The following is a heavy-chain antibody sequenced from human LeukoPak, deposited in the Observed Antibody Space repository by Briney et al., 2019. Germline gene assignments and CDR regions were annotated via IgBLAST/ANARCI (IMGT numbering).Heavy chain of an antibody. Sequence: HAGGSLRLSCAASGITFSSLWMSRFRQAPGKGLEWVADIKHDGSEEHYVASVKGRFTISRDNAKLYLQMNSLRAEDTAVYYCAGGQGWHFDLWGRGTLITVSS. CDR2: IKHDGSEE. CDR3: AGGQGWHFDL. D-gene: IGHD2-15*01. J-gene: IGHJ2*01. V-gene: IGHV3-7*01. CDR1: GITFSSLW.